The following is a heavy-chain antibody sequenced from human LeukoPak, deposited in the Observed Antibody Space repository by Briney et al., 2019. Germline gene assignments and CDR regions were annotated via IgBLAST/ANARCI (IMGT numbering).Heavy chain of an antibody. CDR3: ARLRYFDWLRNRNWFDP. D-gene: IGHD3-9*01. J-gene: IGHJ5*02. CDR2: IYSGGST. Sequence: GGSLRLSCAASGFTFSSYWMSWVRQAPGKGLEWVSVIYSGGSTYYADSVKGRFTISRDNSKNTLYLQMNSLRAEDTAVYYCARLRYFDWLRNRNWFDPWGQGTLVTVSS. V-gene: IGHV3-66*01. CDR1: GFTFSSYW.